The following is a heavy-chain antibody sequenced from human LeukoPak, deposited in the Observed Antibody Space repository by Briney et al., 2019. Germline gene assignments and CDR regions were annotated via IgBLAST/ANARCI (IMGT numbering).Heavy chain of an antibody. CDR3: ARTDSSGFRFDS. V-gene: IGHV5-51*01. CDR1: GYSFTTYW. Sequence: GGSLKISCKGSGYSFTTYWIGWVRQMPGKGLGWMGIIYPGDSHTRYGPSFQGHVPISADKSITTTYLQWSSLEASDTAMYYCARTDSSGFRFDSWGQGTLVTASS. J-gene: IGHJ4*02. D-gene: IGHD3-22*01. CDR2: IYPGDSHT.